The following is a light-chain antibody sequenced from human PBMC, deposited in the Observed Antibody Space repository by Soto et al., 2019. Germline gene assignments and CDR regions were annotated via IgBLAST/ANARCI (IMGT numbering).Light chain of an antibody. CDR2: DAS. Sequence: EIVLTQSPATLSLSPGERATLSCRASQSVSSYLAWYQQKPGQAPRLLIYDASNRATGIPARSSGSGSGTDFTLTISSLEPEHFAVYYCQQYGSSPWTFGQGTKVEIK. V-gene: IGKV3-11*01. CDR1: QSVSSY. J-gene: IGKJ1*01. CDR3: QQYGSSPWT.